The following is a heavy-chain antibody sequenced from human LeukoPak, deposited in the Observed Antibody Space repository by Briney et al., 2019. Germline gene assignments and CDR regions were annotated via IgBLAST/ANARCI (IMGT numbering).Heavy chain of an antibody. D-gene: IGHD3-3*01. CDR2: IYHSGST. CDR3: ARSYYDFWSGPWGV. CDR1: GYSISSGYY. J-gene: IGHJ6*04. Sequence: PSETLSLTCAVSGYSISSGYYWGWIRQPPGQGLEWIGSIYHSGSTYYNPSLKSRVTISVDTSKNQFSLKLSSVTAADTAVYYCARSYYDFWSGPWGVWGKGTTVTVSS. V-gene: IGHV4-38-2*01.